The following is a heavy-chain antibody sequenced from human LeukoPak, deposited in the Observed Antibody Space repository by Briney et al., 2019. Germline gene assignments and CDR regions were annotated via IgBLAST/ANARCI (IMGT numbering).Heavy chain of an antibody. CDR3: AKSLRGRGTSSFDY. Sequence: PGGSLRLSCAVSGFTFSGYAMSWVRQAPGKGLEWVSVISGSGGSTYHADSVKGRFTISRDNSKNTLHLQMNSLRAEDTAVYYCAKSLRGRGTSSFDYWGQGTLVTVSS. CDR1: GFTFSGYA. CDR2: ISGSGGST. V-gene: IGHV3-23*01. D-gene: IGHD1-7*01. J-gene: IGHJ4*02.